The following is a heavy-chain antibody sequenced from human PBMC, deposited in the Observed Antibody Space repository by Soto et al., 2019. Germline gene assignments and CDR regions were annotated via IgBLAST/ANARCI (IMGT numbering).Heavy chain of an antibody. V-gene: IGHV3-23*01. D-gene: IGHD3-22*01. Sequence: GGSLRLSCRTSGFTFSSYGMHWVRQAPGKGLEWVSVISGGGGSTHYADSVKGRSTISRDNSKNTLYLQVNSLRAEDTAVYYCAKEADISGYHPDYWGQGTQVTVSS. J-gene: IGHJ4*02. CDR1: GFTFSSYG. CDR2: ISGGGGST. CDR3: AKEADISGYHPDY.